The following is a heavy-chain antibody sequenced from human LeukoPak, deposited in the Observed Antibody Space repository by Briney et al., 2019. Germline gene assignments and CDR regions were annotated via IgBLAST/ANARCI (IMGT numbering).Heavy chain of an antibody. D-gene: IGHD3-22*01. J-gene: IGHJ4*02. CDR3: ARDQGNGYLGDY. V-gene: IGHV1-18*01. CDR1: GYTFIRYG. Sequence: ASVKVSCKASGYTFIRYGFSWVRQAPGQGLEWMGWISAYNGDTNYVQKVQGRVTMTTDTSTTTAYMELRSLRSDDTAVYYCARDQGNGYLGDYWGQGTLVTVSS. CDR2: ISAYNGDT.